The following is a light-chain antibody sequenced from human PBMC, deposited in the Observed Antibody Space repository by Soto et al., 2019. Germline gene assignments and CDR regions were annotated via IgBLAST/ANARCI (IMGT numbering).Light chain of an antibody. CDR3: HQNKNYLT. V-gene: IGKV1-5*01. J-gene: IGKJ3*01. CDR1: QSISTW. Sequence: DIQMTQSPSTLSASVGDRVTITCRASQSISTWLAWYQQKPGKAPKVLMYGASRLESGVPSRFSGSGSGKEFTRPLSSLHPDDFATYYWHQNKNYLTFGPWPKVDIK. CDR2: GAS.